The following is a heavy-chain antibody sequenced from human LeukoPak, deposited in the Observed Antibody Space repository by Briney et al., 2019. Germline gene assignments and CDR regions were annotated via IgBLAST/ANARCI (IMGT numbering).Heavy chain of an antibody. V-gene: IGHV5-51*01. D-gene: IGHD2-15*01. J-gene: IGHJ5*02. Sequence: GESLKISCKGSGYSFTNYWIGWVRQMPGKGLDWMGIFYPGDSDTRYSPSFQGQVTISADKSISTAYLQWGSLKASDTAMYYCARSQGYCSGGSCLQGDWFDPWGQGTLVTVSS. CDR3: ARSQGYCSGGSCLQGDWFDP. CDR2: FYPGDSDT. CDR1: GYSFTNYW.